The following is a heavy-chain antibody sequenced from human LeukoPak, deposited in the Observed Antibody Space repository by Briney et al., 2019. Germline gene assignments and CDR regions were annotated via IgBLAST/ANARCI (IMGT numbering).Heavy chain of an antibody. CDR3: ARDRYYGSGSYSFDY. Sequence: GGSLRLSCAASGFTFDDYGMSWVRQAPGKGLEWVSGINWNGGSTGYADSMKGRFTISRDNAKNSLYLQMNSLRAEDTALYYCARDRYYGSGSYSFDYWGQGTLVTVSS. V-gene: IGHV3-20*04. CDR2: INWNGGST. J-gene: IGHJ4*02. D-gene: IGHD3-10*01. CDR1: GFTFDDYG.